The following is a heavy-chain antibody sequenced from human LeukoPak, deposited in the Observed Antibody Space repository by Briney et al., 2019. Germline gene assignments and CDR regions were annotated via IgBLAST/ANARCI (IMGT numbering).Heavy chain of an antibody. Sequence: GGSLRLSCAASGFTFSSYGMHWVRQAPAKGLEGVAVIWYDGSNKYYADSVKVRFTISRDNSKNTLYLQMNSLRAEDTAVYYCAKDVTIGWELNYFDYWGQGTLVTVSS. CDR3: AKDVTIGWELNYFDY. D-gene: IGHD1-26*01. CDR1: GFTFSSYG. V-gene: IGHV3-33*06. J-gene: IGHJ4*02. CDR2: IWYDGSNK.